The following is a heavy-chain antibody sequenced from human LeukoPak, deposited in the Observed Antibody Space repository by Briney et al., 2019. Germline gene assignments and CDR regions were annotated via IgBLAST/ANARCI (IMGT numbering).Heavy chain of an antibody. CDR2: IYYTGST. J-gene: IGHJ4*02. V-gene: IGHV4-59*01. Sequence: SETLSLTCAVYGGSFSGYYWSWIRQPPGMGLEWIGYIYYTGSTNYNPSLKSRVTISVDSSKNQFSLKLSSVTAADTAVYYCARDLYGDYYFDYWGQGTLVTVSS. D-gene: IGHD4-17*01. CDR1: GGSFSGYY. CDR3: ARDLYGDYYFDY.